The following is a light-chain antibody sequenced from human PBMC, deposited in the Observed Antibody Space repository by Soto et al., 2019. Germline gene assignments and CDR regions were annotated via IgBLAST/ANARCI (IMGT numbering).Light chain of an antibody. J-gene: IGLJ3*02. V-gene: IGLV2-8*01. Sequence: QSALAQPPSASGSPGQSVTISCTGSGSDIGAYNFVSWYQQHPGKAPKLMIFGVTERPSGVPDRFSGSKSGNTASLTVSVLQADDEAVYSCYSYAGRNIWVFGGGTKLTVL. CDR2: GVT. CDR3: YSYAGRNIWV. CDR1: GSDIGAYNF.